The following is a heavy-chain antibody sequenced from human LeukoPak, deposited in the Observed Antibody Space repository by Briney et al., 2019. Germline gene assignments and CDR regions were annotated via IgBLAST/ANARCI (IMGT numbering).Heavy chain of an antibody. J-gene: IGHJ4*02. CDR3: ARDSRDTRAFDY. CDR2: INPNSGGT. V-gene: IGHV1-2*06. Sequence: ASVKVSCKASGYTFTGYYMHWVRQAPGQGLGWMGRINPNSGGTNYAQKFQGRVTMTRDTSISTVYMELSRLRSDDTAVYYCARDSRDTRAFDYWGQGTLVTVSS. CDR1: GYTFTGYY.